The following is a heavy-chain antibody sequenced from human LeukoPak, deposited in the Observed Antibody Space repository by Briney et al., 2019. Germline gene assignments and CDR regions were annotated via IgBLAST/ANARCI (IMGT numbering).Heavy chain of an antibody. CDR2: MNPNSGNT. J-gene: IGHJ5*02. CDR1: GYTFTSYG. V-gene: IGHV1-8*02. D-gene: IGHD6-13*01. Sequence: GASVKVSCKASGYTFTSYGISWVRQAPGQGLEWMGWMNPNSGNTGYAQKFQGRVTMTRNTSISTAYMELSSLRSEDTAVYYWARGRPGIAAAGTRDWFDPWGQGTLVTVSS. CDR3: ARGRPGIAAAGTRDWFDP.